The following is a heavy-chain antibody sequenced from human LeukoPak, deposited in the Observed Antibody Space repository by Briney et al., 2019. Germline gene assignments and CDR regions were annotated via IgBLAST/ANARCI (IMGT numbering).Heavy chain of an antibody. CDR2: ISYDGSNK. CDR3: AKGSYYDSSGSFYFDY. J-gene: IGHJ4*02. CDR1: GFTFSSYV. V-gene: IGHV3-30-3*01. Sequence: PGRSLRLSCAASGFTFSSYVVHWVRQAPGKGLEWVAVISYDGSNKYYADSVKGRFTISRDNSKNTLYVQVNSLGTEDTAAYYCAKGSYYDSSGSFYFDYWGQGTLVTVSS. D-gene: IGHD3-22*01.